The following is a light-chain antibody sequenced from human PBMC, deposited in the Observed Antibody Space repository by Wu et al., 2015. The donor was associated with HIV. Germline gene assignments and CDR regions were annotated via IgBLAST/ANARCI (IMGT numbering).Light chain of an antibody. CDR2: KAY. CDR1: ESISRS. CDR3: QQYDNWPPLT. Sequence: DIQMTQSPSTLSASVGDRVTITCRASESISRSLAWYQQKPGKAPQLLIYKAYTLESGVPSRFSGSGSGTEFTLTISSLQSEDFAIYYCQQYDNWPPLTFGGGTKVEIK. V-gene: IGKV1-5*03. J-gene: IGKJ4*01.